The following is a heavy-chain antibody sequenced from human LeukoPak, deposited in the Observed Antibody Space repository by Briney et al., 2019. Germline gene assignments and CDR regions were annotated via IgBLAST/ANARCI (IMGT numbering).Heavy chain of an antibody. CDR3: ARDPGGNDAFDI. CDR1: GGSISSYY. Sequence: SETLSLTCTVSGGSISSYYWSWLRQPPGKGLEWIGYIYYSGSTNYNPSLKSRVTISVDTSKNQFSLTLSSVTAADTAVYYCARDPGGNDAFDIWGQGTMVTVSS. CDR2: IYYSGST. D-gene: IGHD2-15*01. V-gene: IGHV4-59*01. J-gene: IGHJ3*02.